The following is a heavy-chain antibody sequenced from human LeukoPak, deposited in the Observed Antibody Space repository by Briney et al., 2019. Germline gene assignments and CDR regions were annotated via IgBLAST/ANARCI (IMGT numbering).Heavy chain of an antibody. V-gene: IGHV3-48*03. CDR1: GFTFSSYE. CDR2: ISSSGSTI. Sequence: GGSLRLSCAASGFTFSSYEMNWVRQAPGKGLEWVSYISSSGSTIYYADSVKGRFTISRDNAKNSLYLQMNSLRAEDTAVYYCAREVYAAGKSYYFDYGGQGTLVTVSS. D-gene: IGHD6-13*01. J-gene: IGHJ4*02. CDR3: AREVYAAGKSYYFDY.